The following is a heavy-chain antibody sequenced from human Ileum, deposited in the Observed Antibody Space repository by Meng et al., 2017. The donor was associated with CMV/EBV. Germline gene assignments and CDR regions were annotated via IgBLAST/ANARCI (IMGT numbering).Heavy chain of an antibody. D-gene: IGHD3-3*01. CDR2: ISWNSGSI. Sequence: LKISCAASGFTFDDYAMHWVRQAPGKGLEWVSGISWNSGSIGYADSVKGRFTISRDNAKNSLYLQMNSLRAEDTALYYCAKAASITIFVVLLDYWGQGTLVTVSS. CDR1: GFTFDDYA. J-gene: IGHJ4*02. CDR3: AKAASITIFVVLLDY. V-gene: IGHV3-9*01.